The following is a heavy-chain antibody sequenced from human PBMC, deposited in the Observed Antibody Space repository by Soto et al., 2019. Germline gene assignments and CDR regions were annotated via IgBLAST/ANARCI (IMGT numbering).Heavy chain of an antibody. D-gene: IGHD4-17*01. CDR2: ISSSSSYI. Sequence: EVQLVESGGGLVKPGGSLRLSCAASGFTFSSYSMNWVRQAPGKGLEWVSSISSSSSYIYYADSVKGRFTISRDNAKNSLYLQMNSLRAEDTAVYYCARGDYGDYGVGAFDLWGQGTMVTVSS. CDR3: ARGDYGDYGVGAFDL. V-gene: IGHV3-21*01. CDR1: GFTFSSYS. J-gene: IGHJ3*01.